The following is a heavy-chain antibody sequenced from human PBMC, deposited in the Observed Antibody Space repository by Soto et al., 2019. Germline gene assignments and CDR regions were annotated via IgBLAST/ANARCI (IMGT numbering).Heavy chain of an antibody. V-gene: IGHV4-34*01. Sequence: QVQLQQWGAGLLKPSETLSLTCAVYGGSFSGYYWSWIRQPPGKGLEWIGEINHSGSAKYNPSLKSRVTISVDTSKNQFSLKLSSVTAEATAVYYCARPYYYDSSGYSHPSFDYWGQGTLLTVSS. J-gene: IGHJ4*02. CDR1: GGSFSGYY. D-gene: IGHD3-22*01. CDR2: INHSGSA. CDR3: ARPYYYDSSGYSHPSFDY.